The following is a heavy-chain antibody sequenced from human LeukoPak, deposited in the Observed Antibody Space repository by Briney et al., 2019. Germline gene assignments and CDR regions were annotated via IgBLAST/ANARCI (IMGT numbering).Heavy chain of an antibody. V-gene: IGHV3-23*01. D-gene: IGHD3-3*01. Sequence: PGGSLRLSCAASGLTFSDYAMNWVRQAPGKGLEWVSTITSGDSTYYADSVKGRFTISRDNSKNTLYLQMNSLRAEDTALYYCAKDGGGTIFGMVIIVHYMDVWGKGTTVTVSS. CDR2: ITSGDST. CDR1: GLTFSDYA. J-gene: IGHJ6*03. CDR3: AKDGGGTIFGMVIIVHYMDV.